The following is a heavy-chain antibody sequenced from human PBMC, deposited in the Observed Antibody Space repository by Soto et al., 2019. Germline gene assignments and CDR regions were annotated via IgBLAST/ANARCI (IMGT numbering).Heavy chain of an antibody. CDR1: GYTFTSYG. Sequence: QVQLVQSGAEVKKPGASVKVSCKASGYTFTSYGISWVRQAPGQGLEWMGWISAYNGNTNYAQKLQGRVTMTTDTPTSTAYMELRSRRSDDTAVYYCARLSRGVLWFGGFGDDDYWGQGTLVTVSS. V-gene: IGHV1-18*01. CDR2: ISAYNGNT. D-gene: IGHD3-10*01. J-gene: IGHJ4*02. CDR3: ARLSRGVLWFGGFGDDDY.